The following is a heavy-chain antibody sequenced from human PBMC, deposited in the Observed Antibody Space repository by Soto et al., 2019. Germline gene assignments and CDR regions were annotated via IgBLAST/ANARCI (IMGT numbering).Heavy chain of an antibody. CDR3: ARFRYYDSSGFYGMDV. Sequence: GASVKVSCKASGGTFSSYAISWVRQAPGQGLEWMGGTIPIFGTANYAQKFQGRVTITADESTSTAYMELSSLRSEDTAVYYCARFRYYDSSGFYGMDVWGQGTTVTVSS. CDR2: TIPIFGTA. V-gene: IGHV1-69*13. J-gene: IGHJ6*02. D-gene: IGHD3-22*01. CDR1: GGTFSSYA.